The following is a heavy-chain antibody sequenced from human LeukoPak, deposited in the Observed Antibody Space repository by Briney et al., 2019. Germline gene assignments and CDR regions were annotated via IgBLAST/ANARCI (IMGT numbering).Heavy chain of an antibody. V-gene: IGHV4-59*08. CDR1: GGSISSYY. CDR2: IYYSGST. Sequence: SETLSLTCTVSGGSISSYYWSWIRQPPGKGLEWIGYIYYSGSTNYNPSLKSRVTISVDTSKNQFSLKLSSVTAADTAVYYCARGIRIVGATHDAFDIWGQGTMVTVSS. D-gene: IGHD1-26*01. J-gene: IGHJ3*02. CDR3: ARGIRIVGATHDAFDI.